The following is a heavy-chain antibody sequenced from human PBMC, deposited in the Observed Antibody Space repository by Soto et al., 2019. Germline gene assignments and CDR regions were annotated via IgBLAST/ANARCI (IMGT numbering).Heavy chain of an antibody. CDR1: GFTFSSYG. J-gene: IGHJ5*02. CDR2: IWYDGSNK. D-gene: IGHD4-17*01. V-gene: IGHV3-33*01. Sequence: PVGSLRLSCAASGFTFSSYGMHWVRQAPGKGLEWVAVIWYDGSNKYYADSVKGRFTISRDNSKNTLYLQMNSLRAEDTAVYYCARDQGVTTYSSLWFDPWGQGTLVTVSS. CDR3: ARDQGVTTYSSLWFDP.